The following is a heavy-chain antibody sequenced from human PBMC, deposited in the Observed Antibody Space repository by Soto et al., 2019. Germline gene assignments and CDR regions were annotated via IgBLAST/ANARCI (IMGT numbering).Heavy chain of an antibody. V-gene: IGHV4-59*01. Sequence: LSLTCTVSGGSISSYYWSWIRQPPGKGLEWIGYIYYSGSTNYNPSLKSRVTISVDTSKNQSSLKLSSVTAADTAVYYCARGQLLTFNWFDPWGQGTLVTVSS. J-gene: IGHJ5*02. CDR2: IYYSGST. D-gene: IGHD2-2*01. CDR1: GGSISSYY. CDR3: ARGQLLTFNWFDP.